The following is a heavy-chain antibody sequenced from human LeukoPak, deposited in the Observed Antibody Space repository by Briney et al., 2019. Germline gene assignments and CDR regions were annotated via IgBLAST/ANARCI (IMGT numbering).Heavy chain of an antibody. CDR1: GGSISSSNW. J-gene: IGHJ4*02. Sequence: PSVTLSLTCAVSGGSISSSNWWSWVRQPPGKGLEWIGEIYHSGSTNYNPSLKSRVTISVDKSKNQFSLKLSSVTAADTAVYYCARRPYYYGSGSYYNFWGQGTLVTVSS. D-gene: IGHD3-10*01. CDR3: ARRPYYYGSGSYYNF. CDR2: IYHSGST. V-gene: IGHV4-4*02.